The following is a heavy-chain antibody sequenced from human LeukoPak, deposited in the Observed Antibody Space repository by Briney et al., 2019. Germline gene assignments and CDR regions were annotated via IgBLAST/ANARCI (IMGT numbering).Heavy chain of an antibody. D-gene: IGHD3-22*01. CDR3: ARGLYYYDSSAYAFDY. J-gene: IGHJ4*02. Sequence: PGGSLRLSCAASGFTFSNYVMSWVRQAPGKGLEWVANINLDGSVKHYVDSAKGRFTISRDNAKNSLYLQMNSLRAEDTAVYYCARGLYYYDSSAYAFDYWGQGTLVTVSS. CDR2: INLDGSVK. V-gene: IGHV3-7*03. CDR1: GFTFSNYV.